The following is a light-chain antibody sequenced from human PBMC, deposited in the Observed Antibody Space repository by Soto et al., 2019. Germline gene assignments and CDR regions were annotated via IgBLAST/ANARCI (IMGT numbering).Light chain of an antibody. Sequence: DVVMTQTPLSLSVAPGQPASISCKSSQSLLHITGETFLFWYLXKQGQSPQLXIYEVSTRVSGVPDRFSGSGSGTDLTIEISRVETDDGGIYDCMQSTQLPPTFGQGTRLEIK. CDR2: EVS. CDR3: MQSTQLPPT. CDR1: QSLLHITGETF. V-gene: IGKV2D-29*02. J-gene: IGKJ5*01.